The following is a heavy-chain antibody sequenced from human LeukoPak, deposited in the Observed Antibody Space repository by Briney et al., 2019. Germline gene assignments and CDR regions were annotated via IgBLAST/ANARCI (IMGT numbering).Heavy chain of an antibody. V-gene: IGHV3-21*01. CDR3: ARGLAVRGVIYYYGMDV. CDR2: ISSSSSYI. Sequence: KTGGSLGLSCAASGFTFSSYSMNWVRQAPGKGLEWVSSISSSSSYIYYADSVKGRFTISRDNAKNSLYLQMNSLRAEDTAVYYCARGLAVRGVIYYYGMDVWGQGTTVTVSS. D-gene: IGHD3-10*01. CDR1: GFTFSSYS. J-gene: IGHJ6*02.